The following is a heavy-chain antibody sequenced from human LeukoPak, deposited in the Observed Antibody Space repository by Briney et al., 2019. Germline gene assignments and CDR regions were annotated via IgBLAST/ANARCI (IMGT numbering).Heavy chain of an antibody. CDR3: ARKMSGYDLQGQFDY. Sequence: PSETLSLTRTVSGYSISSGYYWGWIRQPPGKGLEWIGSIYHSGSTYYTPSIKSRVTISVDTSKNQFSLKLSSVTAADTAVYYCARKMSGYDLQGQFDYWGQGTLVTVSS. V-gene: IGHV4-38-2*02. CDR1: GYSISSGYY. CDR2: IYHSGST. D-gene: IGHD5-12*01. J-gene: IGHJ4*02.